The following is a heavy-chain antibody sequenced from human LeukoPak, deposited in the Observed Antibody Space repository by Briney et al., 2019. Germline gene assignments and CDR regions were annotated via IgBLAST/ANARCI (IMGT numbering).Heavy chain of an antibody. J-gene: IGHJ3*02. CDR2: INPNSGGT. CDR3: ARPDWGDDYVWGSYRWGPSGGAFDI. D-gene: IGHD3-16*02. V-gene: IGHV1-2*02. Sequence: GASVKVSCKASGYTFTGYYMHWVRQAPGQGLEWMGWINPNSGGTNYAQKFQGRVTMTRDTSISTAYMELSRLRSDDTAVYYYARPDWGDDYVWGSYRWGPSGGAFDIWGQGTMVTVSS. CDR1: GYTFTGYY.